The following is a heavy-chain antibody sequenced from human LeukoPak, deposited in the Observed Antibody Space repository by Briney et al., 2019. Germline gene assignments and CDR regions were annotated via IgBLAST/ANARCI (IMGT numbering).Heavy chain of an antibody. CDR2: SNPSGGST. Sequence: GASVKVSCKASGYTFTSYYMHWVRQAPGQGLEWMGISNPSGGSTSYAQKFQGRVTMTRDTSTSTVYMELSCLRSEDTAVYYCARRGADYYGSGSQDGDAFDIWGQGTMVTVSS. J-gene: IGHJ3*02. CDR3: ARRGADYYGSGSQDGDAFDI. V-gene: IGHV1-46*01. CDR1: GYTFTSYY. D-gene: IGHD3-10*01.